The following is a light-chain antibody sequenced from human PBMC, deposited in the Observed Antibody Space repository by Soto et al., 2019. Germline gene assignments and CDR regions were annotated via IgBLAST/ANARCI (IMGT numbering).Light chain of an antibody. J-gene: IGKJ1*01. V-gene: IGKV3-20*01. CDR3: QQYGSSRET. CDR2: GAS. Sequence: EIVLTQSPGTLSLSPGERATLSCRASQSVSSSYLAWYQQKPGQAPRLLIYGASSRATGIPDRFSGSGSGTDFTLTINRLEPEDFAVYYCQQYGSSRETFGQGTKVEIK. CDR1: QSVSSSY.